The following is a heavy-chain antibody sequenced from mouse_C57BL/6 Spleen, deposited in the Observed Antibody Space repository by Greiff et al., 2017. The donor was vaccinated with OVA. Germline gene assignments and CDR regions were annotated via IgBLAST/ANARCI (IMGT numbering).Heavy chain of an antibody. J-gene: IGHJ1*03. CDR2: IDPGTGGT. D-gene: IGHD4-1*01. CDR1: GYTFTDYE. CDR3: TRSIGRRYFDV. V-gene: IGHV1-15*01. Sequence: VQLQQSGAELVRPGASVTLSCKASGYTFTDYEMHWVKQTPVHGLEWIGAIDPGTGGTAYNQKFKGKAIVTADKSSSSAYMELRSLTSEDSAVYYCTRSIGRRYFDVWGTGTTVTVSS.